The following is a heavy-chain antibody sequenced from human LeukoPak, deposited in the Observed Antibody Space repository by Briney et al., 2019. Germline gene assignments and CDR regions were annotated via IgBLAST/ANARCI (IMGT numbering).Heavy chain of an antibody. Sequence: ASVKVSCKASGYTFTDYYIQWVRQAPGQGPEWMGWINPNSGGTNYAQKFQGWVTMTRDTSISTAYMELSRLRSDDTAVYYCARAAAAGTRACYDYWGQGTLVTVSS. D-gene: IGHD6-13*01. CDR3: ARAAAAGTRACYDY. J-gene: IGHJ4*02. V-gene: IGHV1-2*04. CDR2: INPNSGGT. CDR1: GYTFTDYY.